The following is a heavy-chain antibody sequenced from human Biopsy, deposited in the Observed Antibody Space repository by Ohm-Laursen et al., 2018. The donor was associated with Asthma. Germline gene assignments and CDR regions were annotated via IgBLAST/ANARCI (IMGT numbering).Heavy chain of an antibody. Sequence: ASVKVSCKASGYTFTNYAICWVRQAPGQGLEWMGWISAYNGNTNYAQKFQGRLTLTTDTSTSTAHMELRSLRSDDTAVYYCARWTTPINGFDPWGQGTLVTVSS. CDR1: GYTFTNYA. CDR2: ISAYNGNT. CDR3: ARWTTPINGFDP. D-gene: IGHD4-11*01. V-gene: IGHV1-18*04. J-gene: IGHJ5*02.